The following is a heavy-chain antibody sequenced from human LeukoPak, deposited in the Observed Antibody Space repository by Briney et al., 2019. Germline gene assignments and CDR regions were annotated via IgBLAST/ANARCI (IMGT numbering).Heavy chain of an antibody. CDR1: GGSISSYY. V-gene: IGHV4-59*08. D-gene: IGHD3-10*01. J-gene: IGHJ3*02. Sequence: SETPSLTCTVSGGSISSYYWSWIRQPPGKGLEWIGYIDYSGSTNSNPSLKSRVTISVDTSKNQFSLKLSSVTAADTAVYYCARRRGDAFDIWGHGTMVTVSS. CDR2: IDYSGST. CDR3: ARRRGDAFDI.